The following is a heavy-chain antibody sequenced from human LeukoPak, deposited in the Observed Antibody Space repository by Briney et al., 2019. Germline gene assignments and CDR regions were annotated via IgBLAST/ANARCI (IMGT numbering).Heavy chain of an antibody. CDR3: AKGVSEDYYYGSGSYYNGYDAFDI. CDR1: GGTFSSYA. CDR2: ISAYNGNT. J-gene: IGHJ3*02. V-gene: IGHV1-18*01. Sequence: ASVKVSCKASGGTFSSYAISWVRQAPGQGLEWMGWISAYNGNTNYAQKLQGRVTMTTDTSTSTAYMELRSLRSDDTAVYYCAKGVSEDYYYGSGSYYNGYDAFDIWGQGTMVTVSS. D-gene: IGHD3-10*01.